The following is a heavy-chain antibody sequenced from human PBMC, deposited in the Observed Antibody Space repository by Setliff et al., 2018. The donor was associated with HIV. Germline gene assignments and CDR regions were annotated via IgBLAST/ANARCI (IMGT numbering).Heavy chain of an antibody. D-gene: IGHD3-10*01. J-gene: IGHJ4*02. Sequence: PSETLSLTCTVSGDSISSDFYWGWIRQPPGKGLEWIGSIYHSGNTYYMPSLQSRVTISVDMSKNQSSLKLSSVTAADTAVYYCAREDSHGSGSYSEYYFDYWGQGTLVTVSS. V-gene: IGHV4-38-2*02. CDR1: GDSISSDFY. CDR3: AREDSHGSGSYSEYYFDY. CDR2: IYHSGNT.